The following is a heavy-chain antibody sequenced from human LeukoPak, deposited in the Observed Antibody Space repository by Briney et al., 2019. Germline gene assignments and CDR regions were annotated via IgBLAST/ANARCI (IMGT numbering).Heavy chain of an antibody. J-gene: IGHJ5*02. V-gene: IGHV4-39*02. CDR1: GDSISRSTYY. Sequence: PSETLSLTCTVSGDSISRSTYYWAWIRQPPGKGLEWIGSVYYGRSPYFNPSLESRATISVDTSKNHFSLKMSSVTAADTAVYYCARGDIVLMVYVSWGQGTLVTVSS. CDR3: ARGDIVLMVYVS. CDR2: VYYGRSP. D-gene: IGHD2-8*01.